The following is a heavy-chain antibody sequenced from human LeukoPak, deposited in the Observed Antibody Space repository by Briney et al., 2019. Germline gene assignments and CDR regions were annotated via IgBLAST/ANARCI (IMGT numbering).Heavy chain of an antibody. CDR2: ISSSGSTI. J-gene: IGHJ6*02. CDR3: ARDYMMGDSMDV. V-gene: IGHV3-11*01. CDR1: GFTFSDYY. D-gene: IGHD3-16*01. Sequence: PGGSLRLSCAASGFTFSDYYMSWIRQAPGKGLEWVSYISSSGSTIYYADSVKGRFTISRDNAKHSLYLQMNSLRAEDTAVYYCARDYMMGDSMDVWGQGTTVTVSS.